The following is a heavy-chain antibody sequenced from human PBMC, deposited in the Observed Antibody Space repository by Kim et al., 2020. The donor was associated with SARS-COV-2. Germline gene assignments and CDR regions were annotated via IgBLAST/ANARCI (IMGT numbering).Heavy chain of an antibody. V-gene: IGHV3-11*05. Sequence: ADAVKGRHTISRDNAKNSLYLQMNSLRAEDTAVYYCARVGLGSYSAYYFDCWGQGALVTVSS. CDR3: ARVGLGSYSAYYFDC. J-gene: IGHJ4*02. D-gene: IGHD3-10*01.